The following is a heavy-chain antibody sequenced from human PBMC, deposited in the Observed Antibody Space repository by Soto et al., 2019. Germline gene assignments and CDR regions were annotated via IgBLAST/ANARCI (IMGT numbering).Heavy chain of an antibody. V-gene: IGHV4-4*02. J-gene: IGHJ4*02. CDR3: ARASATIAPAAIFDY. Sequence: QVQLQESGPVLVKPSGTLSLTCAVSGGTISSSKWWSWVRRPPGKGLEWIGEIYQSGSTNYNPSLESRVRMAVDKCRNQFALKLTSVSAADTAVYYCARASATIAPAAIFDYWGQGTLVTVSS. D-gene: IGHD6-13*01. CDR2: IYQSGST. CDR1: GGTISSSKW.